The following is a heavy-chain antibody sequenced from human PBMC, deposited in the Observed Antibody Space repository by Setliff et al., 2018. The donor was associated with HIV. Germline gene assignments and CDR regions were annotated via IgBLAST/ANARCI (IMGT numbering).Heavy chain of an antibody. Sequence: VSVKVSCKASGYTFTDYFIHWVRQAPGQGLEWMGRINPSRHNTIYAPRYQGRVTMTRDTSISTAYMELGGLRSDDTAVYYCARNYGADSNYFDYWGQGTLVTVSS. D-gene: IGHD4-17*01. CDR2: INPSRHNT. V-gene: IGHV1-2*06. J-gene: IGHJ4*02. CDR1: GYTFTDYF. CDR3: ARNYGADSNYFDY.